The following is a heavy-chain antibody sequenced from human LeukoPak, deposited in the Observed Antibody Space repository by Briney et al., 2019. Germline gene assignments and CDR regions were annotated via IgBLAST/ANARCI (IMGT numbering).Heavy chain of an antibody. CDR1: GFTFSSYS. Sequence: GGSLRLSCAASGFTFSSYSMNWVRQAPGKGLEWVSSISSSSSYIYYADSVKGRFTISRDNAKNSLYLQMNSLRAEDTAVYYCARDKCSGGSCYLYFDYWGQGALVTVSS. CDR2: ISSSSSYI. CDR3: ARDKCSGGSCYLYFDY. V-gene: IGHV3-21*01. D-gene: IGHD2-15*01. J-gene: IGHJ4*02.